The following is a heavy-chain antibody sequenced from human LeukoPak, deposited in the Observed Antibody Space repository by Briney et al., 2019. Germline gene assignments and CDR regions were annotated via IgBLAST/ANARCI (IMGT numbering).Heavy chain of an antibody. CDR1: GFTFSTYS. V-gene: IGHV3-21*01. D-gene: IGHD2-2*01. J-gene: IGHJ3*02. Sequence: TGGSLRLSCAASGFTFSTYSMNWVRQAPGKGLEWVSSISSSSGYIYYAVSVKGRFTISRDNAKNSLYLQMNSLRAEDTAVYYCAGGSLLWSAFDIWGQGTMVTVSS. CDR3: AGGSLLWSAFDI. CDR2: ISSSSGYI.